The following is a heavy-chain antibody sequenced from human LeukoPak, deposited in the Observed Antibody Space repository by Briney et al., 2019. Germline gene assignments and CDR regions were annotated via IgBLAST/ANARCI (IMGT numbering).Heavy chain of an antibody. J-gene: IGHJ6*02. Sequence: SVKVSCKASGYTFTSYDINWVRQATGQGLEWMGWMNPNSGNTGYAQKFQGRVTMTRNTSISTAYMELSSLRSEDTAVYYCARNTRRSGWYSLGYYYYGMDVWGQGTTVTVSS. V-gene: IGHV1-8*01. CDR1: GYTFTSYD. D-gene: IGHD6-19*01. CDR3: ARNTRRSGWYSLGYYYYGMDV. CDR2: MNPNSGNT.